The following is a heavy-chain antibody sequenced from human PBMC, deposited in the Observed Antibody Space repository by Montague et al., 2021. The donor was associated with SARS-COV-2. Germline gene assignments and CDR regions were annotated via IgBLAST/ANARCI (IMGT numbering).Heavy chain of an antibody. CDR2: IYYSGYT. J-gene: IGHJ5*02. CDR3: ARSGSSGIFDP. V-gene: IGHV4-39*07. Sequence: ETLSLTCTVSGGSISSSSYYWGWIRQPPGKGLEWIGSIYYSGYTHYNPSLKSRVTISVDTSKNHLSLRLSSVTAADTAVYYCARSGSSGIFDPWGQGTLVIVSS. D-gene: IGHD6-6*01. CDR1: GGSISSSSYY.